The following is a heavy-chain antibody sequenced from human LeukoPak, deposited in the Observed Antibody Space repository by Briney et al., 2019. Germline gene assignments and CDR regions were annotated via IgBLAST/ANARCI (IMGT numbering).Heavy chain of an antibody. J-gene: IGHJ3*02. V-gene: IGHV3-30-3*01. CDR3: ARGSPYITIFGVVTSTGNGHAFDI. Sequence: GGSLRLSCAASGFTFSSYAMHWVRQAPGKGLEWVAVISYDGSNKYYADSVKGRFTISRDNSKNTLYLQMNSLRAEDTAVYYCARGSPYITIFGVVTSTGNGHAFDIWGQGTMVTVSS. CDR2: ISYDGSNK. D-gene: IGHD3-3*01. CDR1: GFTFSSYA.